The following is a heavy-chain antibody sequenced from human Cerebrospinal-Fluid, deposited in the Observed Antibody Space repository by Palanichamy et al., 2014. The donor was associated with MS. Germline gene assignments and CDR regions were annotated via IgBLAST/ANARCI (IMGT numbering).Heavy chain of an antibody. CDR3: SKDAHPSPILGATHIDS. V-gene: IGHV3-23*01. J-gene: IGHJ4*02. D-gene: IGHD1-26*01. Sequence: EVQLLESGGGLVQPGGSLRLSCVASGFTFSKYAMSWVRQAPGKGLEWVAGISDSAGSTYYAGSVKGRFTISRDNSANTLFLQMNNLRAGDTAVYYCSKDAHPSPILGATHIDSWGQGTLVTVSS. CDR1: GFTFSKYA. CDR2: ISDSAGST.